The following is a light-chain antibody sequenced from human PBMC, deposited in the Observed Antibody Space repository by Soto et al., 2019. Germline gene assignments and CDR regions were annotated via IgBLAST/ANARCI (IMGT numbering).Light chain of an antibody. V-gene: IGKV1-12*01. CDR3: QQYDNLPYT. Sequence: DIQMTQSPSFVSASVGDRVTITCRASQAVSTWLAWYQQKPGDAPKLLIYAASTLQSGVPSRFSGSGSGTDFTLTIRNLQPEDFATYYCQQYDNLPYTFGQGTKLEIK. J-gene: IGKJ2*01. CDR1: QAVSTW. CDR2: AAS.